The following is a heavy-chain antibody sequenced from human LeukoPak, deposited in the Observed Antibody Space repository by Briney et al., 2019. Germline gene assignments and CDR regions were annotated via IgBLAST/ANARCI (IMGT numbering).Heavy chain of an antibody. CDR1: GFTFSDYY. Sequence: GGSLRLSCAASGFTFSDYYMSWIRQAPGKGLEWVSYISSSGSTIYYADSVKGRFTISRDNAKNSLYLQMNSLRAEDTAFYCAKSIEGSGSYYDSYFDYWGXGTLVTVSS. CDR2: ISSSGSTI. J-gene: IGHJ4*02. V-gene: IGHV3-11*01. D-gene: IGHD3-10*01. CDR3: AKSIEGSGSYYDSYFDY.